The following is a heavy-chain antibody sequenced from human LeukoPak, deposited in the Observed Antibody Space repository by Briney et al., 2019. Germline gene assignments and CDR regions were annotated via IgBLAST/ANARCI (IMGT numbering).Heavy chain of an antibody. J-gene: IGHJ4*02. CDR2: IVPMFGTA. V-gene: IGHV1-69*05. CDR3: ARSGAYTGSYAY. CDR1: GGTFSSYA. Sequence: SVKVSCKASGGTFSSYAISWVRQAPGQGLEWMGGIVPMFGTANIAQRFQGRLTITTDESTSSAYMELSSLRSDDTAVYYCARSGAYTGSYAYWGQGTLVTVS. D-gene: IGHD1-26*01.